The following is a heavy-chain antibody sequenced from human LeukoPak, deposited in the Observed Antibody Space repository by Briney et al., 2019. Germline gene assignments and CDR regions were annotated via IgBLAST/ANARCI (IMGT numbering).Heavy chain of an antibody. V-gene: IGHV5-51*01. CDR1: GYSFTSYW. D-gene: IGHD3-10*01. CDR3: ARRLVRGVIWPWDAFDI. Sequence: GESLKISCKGSGYSFTSYWIGWVRQMPGKGLEWMGIIYPGDSDTRYSPSFQGQVTISADKSISTAYLQWSSLKASDTAMYYCARRLVRGVIWPWDAFDIWGQGTMVTVSS. J-gene: IGHJ3*02. CDR2: IYPGDSDT.